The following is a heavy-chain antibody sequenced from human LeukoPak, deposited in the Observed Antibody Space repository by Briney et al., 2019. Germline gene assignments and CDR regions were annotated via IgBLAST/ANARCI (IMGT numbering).Heavy chain of an antibody. CDR1: GVPFSSYA. D-gene: IGHD6-19*01. Sequence: GGAPRLSCLTSGVPFSSYAIRWVRQAPGEGLEYVLVISSNGGSTYYADSVKGRFTISRDNSKNTLYLQMSSLRAEDTAVYYCVKTLISVAGTGAFDIWGQGTMVTVSS. J-gene: IGHJ3*02. V-gene: IGHV3-64D*09. CDR2: ISSNGGST. CDR3: VKTLISVAGTGAFDI.